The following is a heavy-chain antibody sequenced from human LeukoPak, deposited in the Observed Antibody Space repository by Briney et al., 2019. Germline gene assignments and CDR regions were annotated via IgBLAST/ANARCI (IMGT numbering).Heavy chain of an antibody. CDR2: IKQDGSEK. CDR1: GFTFSSYA. V-gene: IGHV3-7*01. Sequence: PGGSLRLSCAASGFTFSSYAMHWVRQAPGKGLEWVANIKQDGSEKYYVDSVKGRFTISRDNAKNSLYLQMNSLRAEDTAVYYCARVPSVHVLRFLEWLFFDYWGQGTLVTVSS. J-gene: IGHJ4*02. CDR3: ARVPSVHVLRFLEWLFFDY. D-gene: IGHD3-3*01.